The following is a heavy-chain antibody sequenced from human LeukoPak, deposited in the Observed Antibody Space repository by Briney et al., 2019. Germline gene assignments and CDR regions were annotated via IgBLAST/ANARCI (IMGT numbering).Heavy chain of an antibody. V-gene: IGHV4-4*09. CDR2: IHSNGYT. CDR1: GGSISGYY. Sequence: PSETLSLTCTVSGGSISGYYWTWLRQPPGQGLEWIAYIHSNGYTNYNPSLRSRVTISVDPSKNQFSLTVTPVTAADTAIYYCAQRQGPMSGTYDYFDPWGQGALVTVSS. CDR3: AQRQGPMSGTYDYFDP. D-gene: IGHD1-26*01. J-gene: IGHJ5*02.